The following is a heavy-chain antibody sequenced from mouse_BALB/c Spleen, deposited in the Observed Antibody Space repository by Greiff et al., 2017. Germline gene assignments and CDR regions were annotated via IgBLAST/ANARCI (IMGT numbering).Heavy chain of an antibody. Sequence: EVKLVESGGGLVKPGGSLKLSCAASGFTFSSYAMSWVRQSPEKRLEWVAEISSGGSYTYYPDTVTGRITISRDNAKNTLYLEMSSLRSEDTAMYYCARVKVRRYFDVWGAGTTVTVSS. D-gene: IGHD2-14*01. CDR3: ARVKVRRYFDV. J-gene: IGHJ1*01. V-gene: IGHV5-9-4*01. CDR1: GFTFSSYA. CDR2: ISSGGSYT.